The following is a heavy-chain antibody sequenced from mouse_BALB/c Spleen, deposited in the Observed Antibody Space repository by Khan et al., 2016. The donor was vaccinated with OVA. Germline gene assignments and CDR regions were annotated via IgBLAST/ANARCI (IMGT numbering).Heavy chain of an antibody. Sequence: VRLQQSGPELVKPGASVKIPCKASGFTFTDYNMAWVKQSHGKSLQWIGDIIPNNGGTIYNQKFKGKATLTVDKASSTAYMELRSLTSEDTAVYYCARLGYGGFAYWGQGTLVTVS. CDR3: ARLGYGGFAY. D-gene: IGHD2-2*01. J-gene: IGHJ3*01. CDR1: GFTFTDYN. V-gene: IGHV1-18*01. CDR2: IIPNNGGT.